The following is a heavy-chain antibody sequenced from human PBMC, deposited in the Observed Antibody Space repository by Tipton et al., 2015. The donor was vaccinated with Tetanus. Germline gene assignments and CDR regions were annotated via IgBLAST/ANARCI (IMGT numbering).Heavy chain of an antibody. Sequence: TLSLTCIVSGGSISSSNYYWGWIRQPPGKGLEYVGNVYSNGNTGYNPSLGTRFTISLDASQMQFSLQVDSVTAADTAVYYCVANDGGLEHGQHWGQGTLVTVSS. D-gene: IGHD2-8*01. CDR1: GGSISSSNYY. V-gene: IGHV4-39*07. J-gene: IGHJ1*01. CDR3: VANDGGLEHGQH. CDR2: VYSNGNT.